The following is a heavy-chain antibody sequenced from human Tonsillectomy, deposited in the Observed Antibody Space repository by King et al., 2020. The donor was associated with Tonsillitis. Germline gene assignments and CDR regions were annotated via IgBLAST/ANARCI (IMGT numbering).Heavy chain of an antibody. Sequence: VQLVESGAEVKKPGASVKVSCKASGYTFTGYSIHWVRQAPGQGLEWMGWINPNSGGTNYAQKLQGRVTMTRDTSISTAYMELSRLRSDDTAVYYCVRDMYGYYFKWYFDLWGRGTLVTVSS. V-gene: IGHV1-2*02. CDR2: INPNSGGT. CDR1: GYTFTGYS. D-gene: IGHD4-17*01. CDR3: VRDMYGYYFKWYFDL. J-gene: IGHJ2*01.